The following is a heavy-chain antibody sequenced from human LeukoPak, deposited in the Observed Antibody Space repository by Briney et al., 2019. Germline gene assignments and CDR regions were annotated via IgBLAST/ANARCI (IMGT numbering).Heavy chain of an antibody. V-gene: IGHV3-30-3*02. CDR1: GFSFTTYA. J-gene: IGHJ4*02. D-gene: IGHD3-3*01. CDR2: ISYDGSNE. CDR3: AKKSPIFGVVIPLFDY. Sequence: GGSLRLSCSVSGFSFTTYAMHWVRQAPGKGLDWVAAISYDGSNENYADSVKGRFTISRDNSKSTLYLQVNSLRAEDTAVYHCAKKSPIFGVVIPLFDYWGQGTLVSVSS.